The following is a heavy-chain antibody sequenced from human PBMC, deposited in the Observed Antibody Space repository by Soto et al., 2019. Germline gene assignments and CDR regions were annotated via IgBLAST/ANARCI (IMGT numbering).Heavy chain of an antibody. CDR2: IDPKSGDT. CDR1: GYTFIDYY. Sequence: QVQLVQSGAEVKKPGASVKVSCKASGYTFIDYYMHWVRQAPGQGLEWMGWIDPKSGDTKYAEKFQGSVTLSRDTSVSTAFLELGSLRLDDTAVYYCERITGWMDDCDGFPVWGQGTMVNVSP. CDR3: ERITGWMDDCDGFPV. J-gene: IGHJ3*01. D-gene: IGHD1-20*01. V-gene: IGHV1-2*04.